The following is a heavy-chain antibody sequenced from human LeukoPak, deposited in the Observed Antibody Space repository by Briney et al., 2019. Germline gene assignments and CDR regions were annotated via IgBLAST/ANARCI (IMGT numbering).Heavy chain of an antibody. CDR3: AKIPYSSGWVQNWFDP. J-gene: IGHJ5*02. Sequence: GGSLRLSCAASGFTFGTYAMSWVRQAPGKGLEWISAISGSCGSTYYADSVKGRFTISRDNSKNTLYLQMNSLRAEDTAVYYCAKIPYSSGWVQNWFDPWGQGTLVTVSS. D-gene: IGHD6-19*01. CDR1: GFTFGTYA. CDR2: ISGSCGST. V-gene: IGHV3-23*01.